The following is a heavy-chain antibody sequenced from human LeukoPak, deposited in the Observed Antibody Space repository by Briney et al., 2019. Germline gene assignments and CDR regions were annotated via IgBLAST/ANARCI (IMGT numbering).Heavy chain of an antibody. Sequence: GGSLRLSCAASGSTFSSYAISWVRQAPGKGLEWVSAISGSGGSTYYADSVKGRFTISRDNSKNTLYLQMNSLRAEDTAVYQCAKGRYYHDNSDAFEIWGQGTMVTVSS. D-gene: IGHD3-22*01. V-gene: IGHV3-23*01. CDR1: GSTFSSYA. J-gene: IGHJ3*02. CDR3: AKGRYYHDNSDAFEI. CDR2: ISGSGGST.